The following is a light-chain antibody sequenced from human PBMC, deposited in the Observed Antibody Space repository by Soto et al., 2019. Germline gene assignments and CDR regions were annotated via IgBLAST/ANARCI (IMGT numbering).Light chain of an antibody. Sequence: DIQMTQSPSTLSASVGDRVTITGRASQGISSWLAWYQQKPGKAPNLLIYKASSLESGVPSRFSGSGSGTEFTLTISSLQPDDFATYYCQQYNSYPLTFGGGTKVEIK. CDR1: QGISSW. J-gene: IGKJ4*01. V-gene: IGKV1-5*03. CDR3: QQYNSYPLT. CDR2: KAS.